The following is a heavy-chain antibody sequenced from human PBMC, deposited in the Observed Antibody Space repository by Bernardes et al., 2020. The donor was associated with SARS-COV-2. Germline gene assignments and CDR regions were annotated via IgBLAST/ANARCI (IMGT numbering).Heavy chain of an antibody. J-gene: IGHJ6*02. CDR1: GFTFSNAW. CDR2: IKSKTDGGTT. V-gene: IGHV3-15*01. D-gene: IGHD3-9*01. CDR3: TTTPAGGLRYFDWLLHLGAWNAREDYYYGMDV. Sequence: GGSLRLSCAASGFTFSNAWMSWVRQAPGKGLEWVGRIKSKTDGGTTDYAAPVKGRFTISRDDSKNTLYLQMNSLKTEDTPVYYCTTTPAGGLRYFDWLLHLGAWNAREDYYYGMDVWGQGTTVTVSS.